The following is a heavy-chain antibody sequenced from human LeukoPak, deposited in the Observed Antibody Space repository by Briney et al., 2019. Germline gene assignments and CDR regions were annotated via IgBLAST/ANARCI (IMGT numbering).Heavy chain of an antibody. CDR1: GFTFSSYA. Sequence: GGSLRLSCAASGFTFSSYAMHWVRQAPGKGLEWVAVISYDGSNKYYADSVKGRFTISRDNSKNTLYLQMNSLRAEDTAVYYCARGARGRDCSSTSCFSFYYYYMDVWGKGTTVTVSS. V-gene: IGHV3-30*01. CDR3: ARGARGRDCSSTSCFSFYYYYMDV. D-gene: IGHD2-2*01. J-gene: IGHJ6*03. CDR2: ISYDGSNK.